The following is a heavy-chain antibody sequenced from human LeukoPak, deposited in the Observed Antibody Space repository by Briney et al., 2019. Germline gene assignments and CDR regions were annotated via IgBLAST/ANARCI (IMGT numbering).Heavy chain of an antibody. Sequence: PGGSLRLSCAASGFTFSSYSMNWVRQAPGKGLEWVSSISSSSSYIYYADSVKGRFTLSRDNAKNSLYLQMNSLRAEDTAVYYCATLEYYYGSGSYYKPGAFDIWGQGTMVTVSS. D-gene: IGHD3-10*01. CDR2: ISSSSSYI. V-gene: IGHV3-21*01. J-gene: IGHJ3*02. CDR3: ATLEYYYGSGSYYKPGAFDI. CDR1: GFTFSSYS.